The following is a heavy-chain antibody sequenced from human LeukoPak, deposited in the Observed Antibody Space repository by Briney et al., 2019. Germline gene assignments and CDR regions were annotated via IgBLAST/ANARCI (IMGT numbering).Heavy chain of an antibody. CDR3: ARVPRPGRGVMGGALDI. CDR2: SSAYNGNT. J-gene: IGHJ3*02. CDR1: VYTVTSYG. V-gene: IGHV1-18*01. D-gene: IGHD3-10*01. Sequence: GASVKVSCTASVYTVTSYGICWVRQAPGQGREWVGWSSAYNGNTNYAQKLQGRVTMTTDTSTSTAYMELRSLRSDDTAVYDCARVPRPGRGVMGGALDIWGQGTMVTVSS.